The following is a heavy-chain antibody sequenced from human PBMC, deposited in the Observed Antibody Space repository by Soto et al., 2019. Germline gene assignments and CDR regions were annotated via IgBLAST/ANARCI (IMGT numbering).Heavy chain of an antibody. J-gene: IGHJ6*02. Sequence: GASVKVSCKASGYTFTNNAMHCVRQAPGQRLGWMGWINAGTGSTKYSQKFQGRVTFTRDTSASTAYMDLSSLRSEDTAVYYCARDLVRGVRDYYYYYGMDVWGRGTTVTVSS. D-gene: IGHD3-10*01. CDR2: INAGTGST. V-gene: IGHV1-3*01. CDR3: ARDLVRGVRDYYYYYGMDV. CDR1: GYTFTNNA.